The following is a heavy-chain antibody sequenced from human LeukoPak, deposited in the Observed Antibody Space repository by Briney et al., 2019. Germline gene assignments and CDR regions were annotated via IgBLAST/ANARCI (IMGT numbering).Heavy chain of an antibody. Sequence: GGSLRLSCAASGFTFSSYAMHWVRQAPGKGLEWVSAISGSGVSTYYADSVKGRFTISRDNSKNTLYLQMNSLRAEDTAVYYCAKGRFLEWFPNWFDPWGQGTLVTVSS. J-gene: IGHJ5*02. CDR3: AKGRFLEWFPNWFDP. D-gene: IGHD3-3*01. V-gene: IGHV3-23*01. CDR2: ISGSGVST. CDR1: GFTFSSYA.